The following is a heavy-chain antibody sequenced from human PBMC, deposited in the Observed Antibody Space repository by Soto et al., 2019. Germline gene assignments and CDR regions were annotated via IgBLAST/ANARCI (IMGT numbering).Heavy chain of an antibody. J-gene: IGHJ3*02. V-gene: IGHV5-51*01. D-gene: IGHD2-15*01. Sequence: GESLKISCKPSGFNFPTFWIAWVRQMPGKGLEWMGTIYPDDSDTRYSPSFQGQVTISADKSIQTAYLQWGSLKASDSAMYYCASTVVDAFDIWGQGTMVTVSS. CDR1: GFNFPTFW. CDR2: IYPDDSDT. CDR3: ASTVVDAFDI.